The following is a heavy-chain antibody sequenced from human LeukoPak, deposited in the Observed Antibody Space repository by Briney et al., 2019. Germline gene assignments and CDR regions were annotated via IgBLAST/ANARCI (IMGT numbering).Heavy chain of an antibody. CDR1: GFTFSTYS. V-gene: IGHV3-21*01. CDR2: ISSTSSYI. CDR3: AGVSKSATTGTVLDY. D-gene: IGHD6-13*01. J-gene: IGHJ4*02. Sequence: GGSLRLSCAASGFTFSTYSMNWVRQAPGKGLEWVSSISSTSSYIYYADSVKGRFTISRDNAQKSLYLQMNSLRAEDTAVYYCAGVSKSATTGTVLDYWGRGTLVTVSS.